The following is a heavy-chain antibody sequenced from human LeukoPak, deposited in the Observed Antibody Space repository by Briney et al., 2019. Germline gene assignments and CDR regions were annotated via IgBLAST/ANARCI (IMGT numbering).Heavy chain of an antibody. D-gene: IGHD3-22*01. CDR3: ASSYDSSGYYYDSNFDY. CDR2: IIPIFGTA. J-gene: IGHJ4*02. Sequence: ASVKVSCKASGYTFTGYYMHGVRQAPGQGLEWMGGIIPIFGTANYAQKFQGRVTITADESTSTAYMELSSLRSEDTAVYYCASSYDSSGYYYDSNFDYWGQGTLVTVSS. CDR1: GYTFTGYY. V-gene: IGHV1-69*13.